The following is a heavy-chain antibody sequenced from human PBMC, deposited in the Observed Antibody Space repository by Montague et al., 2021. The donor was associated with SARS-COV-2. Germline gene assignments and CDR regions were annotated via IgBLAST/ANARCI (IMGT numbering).Heavy chain of an antibody. CDR2: IYRTGTT. Sequence: SETLSLTCVVSGDSISTYNWWSWVRLPPGKGPEWVGEIYRTGTTNYKPSLKSRVSMSVDTYLNQFSLRLTSVTAADTAIYYCARQGSDGSDLAYWGQGTLVTVSS. D-gene: IGHD3-16*01. V-gene: IGHV4-4*02. J-gene: IGHJ4*02. CDR3: ARQGSDGSDLAY. CDR1: GDSISTYNW.